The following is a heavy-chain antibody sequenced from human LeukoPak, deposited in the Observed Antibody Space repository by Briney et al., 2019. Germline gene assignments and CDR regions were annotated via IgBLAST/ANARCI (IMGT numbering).Heavy chain of an antibody. CDR1: GFTFDNYA. CDR3: AKVRGTYSSGYFLDY. CDR2: ISWNSGYI. Sequence: PGRSLRLSCAASGFTFDNYAMHWVRQAPGKGLEWLSIISWNSGYIGYADSVKGRFTISRDNAKKSLDLQMNSLRAEDTAFYYCAKVRGTYSSGYFLDYWGQGTLVTVSS. J-gene: IGHJ4*02. V-gene: IGHV3-9*01. D-gene: IGHD6-19*01.